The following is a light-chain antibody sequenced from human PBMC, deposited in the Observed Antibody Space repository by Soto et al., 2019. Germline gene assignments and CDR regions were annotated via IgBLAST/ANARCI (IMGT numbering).Light chain of an antibody. J-gene: IGLJ1*01. Sequence: YELTQPPSVSVAPGKTARITCGGNNIGSKSVHWYQQKPGQAPVLVIYYDSDRPSGIPERFSGSNSGNTATLTISRVEAGDEADDYCQVWDSSSDHYVFGTGTKVTVL. CDR3: QVWDSSSDHYV. CDR1: NIGSKS. V-gene: IGLV3-21*04. CDR2: YDS.